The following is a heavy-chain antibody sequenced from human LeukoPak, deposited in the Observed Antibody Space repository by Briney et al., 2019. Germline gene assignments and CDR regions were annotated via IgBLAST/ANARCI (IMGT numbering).Heavy chain of an antibody. Sequence: ASVKVSCKASGYTFTDYYLHWVRQAPGQGLEWMGWINPTSGDTNHAQKFQGRVTMSRDTSISTAYMDLRSLRSDDTAVYYCARDLTHRRNYDNSGYQIVPAFWGQGTLVTVSS. CDR2: INPTSGDT. CDR3: ARDLTHRRNYDNSGYQIVPAF. J-gene: IGHJ4*02. V-gene: IGHV1-2*02. CDR1: GYTFTDYY. D-gene: IGHD3-22*01.